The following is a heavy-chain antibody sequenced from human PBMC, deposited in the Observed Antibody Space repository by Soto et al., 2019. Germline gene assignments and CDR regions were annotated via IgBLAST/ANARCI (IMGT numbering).Heavy chain of an antibody. D-gene: IGHD6-13*01. CDR1: GYTFTSYA. CDR2: MNPNSGNT. J-gene: IGHJ4*02. V-gene: IGHV1-8*01. CDR3: AREHSSSWRFDY. Sequence: QVQLVQSGAEVKKPGASVKVSCKASGYTFTSYASNWVRQATGQVLEWMGWMNPNSGNTGYAQKFKGRGTMTRNTSIRTAYMELSSLRSEDTAVYYCAREHSSSWRFDYWGQGTLGTVSS.